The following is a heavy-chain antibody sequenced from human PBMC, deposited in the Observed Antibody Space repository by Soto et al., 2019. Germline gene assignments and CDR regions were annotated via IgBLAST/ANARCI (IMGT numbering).Heavy chain of an antibody. CDR1: GFTFSSYA. CDR2: ISYDGSNK. Sequence: GGSLRLSCAASGFTFSSYAMHWVRQAPGKGLEWVAVISYDGSNKYYADSVKGRFTISRDNSKNTLYLQMNSLRAEDTAVYYCARVRAARRIAVAGYFDYWGQGTLVTVSS. D-gene: IGHD6-19*01. V-gene: IGHV3-30-3*01. CDR3: ARVRAARRIAVAGYFDY. J-gene: IGHJ4*02.